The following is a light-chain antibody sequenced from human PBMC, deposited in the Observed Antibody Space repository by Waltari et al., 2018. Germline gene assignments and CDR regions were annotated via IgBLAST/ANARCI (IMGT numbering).Light chain of an antibody. Sequence: EIVLTQSPAPLSLSPGERATLSCRASQSVSSYLAWYQQKPGQAPRLLIYDASNRATGIPARFSGSGSGTDFTLTISSLEPEDFAVYYCQHRRNWPLTFGGGTKVEI. V-gene: IGKV3-11*01. J-gene: IGKJ4*01. CDR2: DAS. CDR1: QSVSSY. CDR3: QHRRNWPLT.